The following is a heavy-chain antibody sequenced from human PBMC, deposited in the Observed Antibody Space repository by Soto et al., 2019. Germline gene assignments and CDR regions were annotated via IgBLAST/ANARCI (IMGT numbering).Heavy chain of an antibody. CDR2: IYSSGNT. J-gene: IGHJ4*02. D-gene: IGHD2-15*01. CDR1: GDSMNSYY. V-gene: IGHV4-4*08. CDR3: AREGRGFLVDY. Sequence: QVQLQESGPGLVKPSETLSLTCSVSGDSMNSYYWSWIRQPPGKGLEWIGYIYSSGNTNYNPSLTSRITISLDTSKNQFSLNLTSVTVADTAVYYCAREGRGFLVDYWGQGTMVTVSS.